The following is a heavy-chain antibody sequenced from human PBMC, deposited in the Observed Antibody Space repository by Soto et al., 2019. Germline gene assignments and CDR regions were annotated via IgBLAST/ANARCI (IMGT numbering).Heavy chain of an antibody. CDR3: ARGYQLLRHFDY. D-gene: IGHD2-2*01. V-gene: IGHV1-69*13. CDR2: IIPIFGTA. CDR1: GGTFSSYA. J-gene: IGHJ4*02. Sequence: SVKISCKASGGTFSSYAISWVRQAPGQGLEWMGGIIPIFGTANYAQKFQGRVTITADESTSTAYMELSSLRSEDTAVYYCARGYQLLRHFDYWGRGTLVTVSS.